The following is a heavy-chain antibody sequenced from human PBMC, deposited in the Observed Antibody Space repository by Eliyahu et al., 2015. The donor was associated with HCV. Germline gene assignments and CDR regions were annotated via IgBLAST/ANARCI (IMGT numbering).Heavy chain of an antibody. CDR3: ALEGGGSGPRWFDP. CDR2: IIPFFKTT. D-gene: IGHD6-19*01. CDR1: GGTFTTYT. V-gene: IGHV1-69*01. J-gene: IGHJ5*02. Sequence: QVQLVQSGAEVKKPGSSVKVSXKASGGTFTTYTITWVRQAPGQRLEWMGGIIPFFKTTNYAQKFQGRVTITADQFTNTAYLELISLRSEDTAVYYCALEGGGSGPRWFDPWGQGTLVTVSS.